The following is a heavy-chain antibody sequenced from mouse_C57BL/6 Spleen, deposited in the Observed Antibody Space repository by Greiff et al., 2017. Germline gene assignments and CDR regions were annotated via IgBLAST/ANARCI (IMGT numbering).Heavy chain of an antibody. CDR2: IDPANGNT. CDR3: ARGDYDGGAFDY. CDR1: GFTIKNTY. D-gene: IGHD2-4*01. V-gene: IGHV14-3*01. J-gene: IGHJ2*01. Sequence: VQLQQSVAELVRPGASVKLSCTASGFTIKNTYMHWVKQRPEQGLEWIGRIDPANGNTKYAPKFPGKATITADTSSNTAYLQLSSLTSEGTAIYYCARGDYDGGAFDYWGQGTTLTGSS.